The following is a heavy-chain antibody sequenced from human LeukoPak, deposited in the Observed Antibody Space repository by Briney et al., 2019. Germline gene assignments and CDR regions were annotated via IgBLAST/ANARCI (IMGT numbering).Heavy chain of an antibody. V-gene: IGHV3-74*01. CDR2: ITTDETT. CDR3: AKDWFATTDY. CDR1: GFTFSHAW. J-gene: IGHJ4*02. Sequence: GGSLRLSCAASGFTFSHAWMSWVRQVPGKGLMWVSRITTDETTTYADSVRGRFTISRDNAKNTVYLQMNSLRVEDTAVYYCAKDWFATTDYWGQGILVIVSS. D-gene: IGHD1/OR15-1a*01.